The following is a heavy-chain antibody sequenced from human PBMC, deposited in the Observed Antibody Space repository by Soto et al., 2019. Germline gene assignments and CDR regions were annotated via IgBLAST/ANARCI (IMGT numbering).Heavy chain of an antibody. D-gene: IGHD5-18*01. CDR3: ASQIQTGD. Sequence: QVQLVESGGGVVLPGRSLRLSCAASGFTFSTYGMHWVRQAPGKGLEWVAVISSDGNTKYYSDSVKGRFTISRDNSKNTLYLQMNTLTTEDTAVYFCASQIQTGDWGQGTLVTVSA. J-gene: IGHJ4*02. V-gene: IGHV3-30*03. CDR1: GFTFSTYG. CDR2: ISSDGNTK.